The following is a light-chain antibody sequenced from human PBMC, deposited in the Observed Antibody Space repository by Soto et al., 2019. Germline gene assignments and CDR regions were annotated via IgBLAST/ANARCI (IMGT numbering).Light chain of an antibody. Sequence: EVVLTQSQDTLSVSPGEGATLSCLASQSVGIYVAWYQQKPGQAPRLLIYGASSRATGIPDRFSGSGSGTDFTLTISRLEPEDFAVYYCQQYGSSPWTFGQGTKVDIK. CDR3: QQYGSSPWT. CDR2: GAS. V-gene: IGKV3-20*01. J-gene: IGKJ1*01. CDR1: QSVGIY.